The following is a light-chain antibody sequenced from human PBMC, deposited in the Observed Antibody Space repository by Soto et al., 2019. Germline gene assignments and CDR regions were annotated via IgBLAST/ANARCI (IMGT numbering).Light chain of an antibody. Sequence: AIQLTPSPSSLAASVGDRVTITCRASQGISSALAWYQQKPGKAPKLLIYDASSLESGVPSRFSGSGSGTDFTLTISSLQPEDFATYYCQKFNSYPLTFGQGTRLEIK. CDR3: QKFNSYPLT. J-gene: IGKJ5*01. CDR1: QGISSA. V-gene: IGKV1-13*02. CDR2: DAS.